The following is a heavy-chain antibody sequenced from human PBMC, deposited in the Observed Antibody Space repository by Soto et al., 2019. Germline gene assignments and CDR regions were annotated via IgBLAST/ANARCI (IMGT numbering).Heavy chain of an antibody. V-gene: IGHV3-23*01. J-gene: IGHJ4*02. D-gene: IGHD6-6*01. CDR3: AKNWDTTSSSSSH. Sequence: PGGSLRLSCAASGFTFSNYSMNWVRQAPGKGLEWVSAISGTGGSTYYADSVKGRFTISRDNSKNTLYLQMNSLRAEYTAVYYCAKNWDTTSSSSSHWGQGTLVTVSS. CDR2: ISGTGGST. CDR1: GFTFSNYS.